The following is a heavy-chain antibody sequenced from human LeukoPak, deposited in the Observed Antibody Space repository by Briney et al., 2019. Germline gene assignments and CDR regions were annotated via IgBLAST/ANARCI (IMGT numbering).Heavy chain of an antibody. CDR3: AREMTTVTTPPTHPY. Sequence: GASVKVSCKASGGTFSSYAISWVRQAPGQGLEWMGRIIPILGIANYAQKFQGRVTITADKSTSTAYMELSSLRSEDTAVYYCAREMTTVTTPPTHPYWGQGTLVTVSS. CDR2: IIPILGIA. V-gene: IGHV1-69*04. D-gene: IGHD4-17*01. J-gene: IGHJ4*02. CDR1: GGTFSSYA.